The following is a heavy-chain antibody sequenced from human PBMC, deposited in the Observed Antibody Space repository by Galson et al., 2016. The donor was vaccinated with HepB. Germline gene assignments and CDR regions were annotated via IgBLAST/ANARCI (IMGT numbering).Heavy chain of an antibody. CDR1: GASISGYY. J-gene: IGHJ6*02. Sequence: SETLSLTCTVSGASISGYYLSWIRQPPGKGLEWIGYIYYSGRTNYNPSLKSRVTISVDTSKNQFSLKLSSVTAADTAVYYCARDDSGRWYGFHYGMDVWGQGTTVTVSS. V-gene: IGHV4-59*01. CDR2: IYYSGRT. D-gene: IGHD6-19*01. CDR3: ARDDSGRWYGFHYGMDV.